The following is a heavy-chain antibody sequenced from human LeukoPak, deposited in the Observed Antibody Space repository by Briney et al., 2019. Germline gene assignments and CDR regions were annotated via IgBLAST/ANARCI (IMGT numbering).Heavy chain of an antibody. CDR2: IYYSGST. CDR1: GGSISGYY. CDR3: ARQAIFGVVLTPYYFDY. D-gene: IGHD3-3*01. V-gene: IGHV4-59*05. Sequence: SETLSLTCTVSGGSISGYYWSWIRQPPGKGLEWIGSIYYSGSTYYNPSLKSRVTISVDTSKNQFSLKLSSVTAADTAVYYCARQAIFGVVLTPYYFDYWGQGTLVTVSS. J-gene: IGHJ4*02.